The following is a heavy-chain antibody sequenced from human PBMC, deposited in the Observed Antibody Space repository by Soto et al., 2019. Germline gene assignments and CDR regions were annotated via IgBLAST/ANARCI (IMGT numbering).Heavy chain of an antibody. CDR1: GFTFSNYW. D-gene: IGHD2-15*01. Sequence: VQLEECGGGLVQPGRSLRLSCVASGFTFSNYWMYWVRQAPGEGLVWVSRINNDGSVSSYADSVKGRLTISRDNVKNTLYLQMDSLRAEDTAVYYCARGDCVGGTCYSLAGSFYYYMDVWGKGTTVTVFS. CDR3: ARGDCVGGTCYSLAGSFYYYMDV. J-gene: IGHJ6*03. CDR2: INNDGSVS. V-gene: IGHV3-74*01.